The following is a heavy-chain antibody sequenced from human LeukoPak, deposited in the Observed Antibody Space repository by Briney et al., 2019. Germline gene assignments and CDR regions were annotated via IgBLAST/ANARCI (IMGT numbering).Heavy chain of an antibody. V-gene: IGHV1-3*01. CDR2: INAGNGNT. CDR1: GYTFTSYA. J-gene: IGHJ3*02. D-gene: IGHD2-21*02. CDR3: ARRLLSMSGGAFDI. Sequence: WASVKVSCKASGYTFTSYAMHWVRQAPGQRLEWMGWINAGNGNTKYSRKFQGRVTITRDTSASTAYMELSSLRSEDTAVYYCARRLLSMSGGAFDIWGQGTMVTVSS.